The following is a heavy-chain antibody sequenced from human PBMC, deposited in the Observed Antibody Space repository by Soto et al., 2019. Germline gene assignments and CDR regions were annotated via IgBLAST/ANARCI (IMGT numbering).Heavy chain of an antibody. CDR2: IVVGSGNT. Sequence: ASVKVSCKASGFTFTSSAVQWVRQARGQRLEWIGWIVVGSGNTNYAQKFQERVTITRDMSTSTAYMELSSLRSEDTAVYYREFNAGTGPYYFDYWGQGTLVTVSS. J-gene: IGHJ4*02. CDR1: GFTFTSSA. V-gene: IGHV1-58*01. D-gene: IGHD6-13*01. CDR3: EFNAGTGPYYFDY.